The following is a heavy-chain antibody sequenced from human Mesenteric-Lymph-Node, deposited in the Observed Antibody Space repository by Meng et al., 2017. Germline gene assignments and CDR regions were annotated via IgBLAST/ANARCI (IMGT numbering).Heavy chain of an antibody. D-gene: IGHD3-9*01. CDR1: GFTFSSYA. CDR2: ISYDGSNK. Sequence: GESLKISCAASGFTFSSYAMHWVRQAPGKGLEWVAVISYDGSNKYYADSVKGRFTISRDNSKNTLYLQMNSLRAEDTAVYYCARDGAGTLNSGHYYFDCWGQGSLVTVSS. CDR3: ARDGAGTLNSGHYYFDC. V-gene: IGHV3-30*01. J-gene: IGHJ4*02.